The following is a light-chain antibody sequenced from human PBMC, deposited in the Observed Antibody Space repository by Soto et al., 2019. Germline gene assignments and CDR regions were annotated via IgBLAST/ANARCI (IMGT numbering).Light chain of an antibody. CDR3: QHYNSWPRT. Sequence: EIVMTQSPATLSVSPGERATLSCRASQIVSRNLAWYQQKPGQAPRLLIYGASTRATGIPVRFSGSGSGTEFTLTISSLQSEDVAVYYCQHYNSWPRTFGGGTKVELK. CDR2: GAS. J-gene: IGKJ4*01. CDR1: QIVSRN. V-gene: IGKV3-15*01.